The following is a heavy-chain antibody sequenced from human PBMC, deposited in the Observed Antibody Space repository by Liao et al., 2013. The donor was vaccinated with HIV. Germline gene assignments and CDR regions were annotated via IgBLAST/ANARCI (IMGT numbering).Heavy chain of an antibody. V-gene: IGHV4-30-4*07. CDR2: IYYSGST. Sequence: QVLLQESGSGLVKPSQTLSLTCAVSGASVIYGGYSWSWIRQPPGKGLEWIGYIYYSGSTNYSPSLKSRVTISVDTSKNQFSLKLSSVTAADTAVYYCAHSEEYSSYMDVWGKGTTVTVSS. J-gene: IGHJ6*03. CDR1: GASVIYGGYS. D-gene: IGHD6-6*01. CDR3: AHSEEYSSYMDV.